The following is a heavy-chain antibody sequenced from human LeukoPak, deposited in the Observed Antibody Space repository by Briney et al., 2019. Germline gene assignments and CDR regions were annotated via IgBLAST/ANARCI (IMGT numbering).Heavy chain of an antibody. J-gene: IGHJ3*02. CDR2: IYSDGTT. Sequence: PGGSLRLSCAASGFSISSYYMSWVRQAPVKGLEWVSVIYSDGTTYYEDSVKGRFTISRDNSRNTLFLQMNSLRPEDTAVYYCAKSLWFGVPRGAFDIWGPGTMVTVSS. CDR3: AKSLWFGVPRGAFDI. V-gene: IGHV3-53*01. D-gene: IGHD3-10*01. CDR1: GFSISSYY.